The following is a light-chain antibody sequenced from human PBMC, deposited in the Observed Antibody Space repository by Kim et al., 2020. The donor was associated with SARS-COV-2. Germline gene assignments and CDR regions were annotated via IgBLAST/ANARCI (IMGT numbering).Light chain of an antibody. CDR3: GTWDISQRAWV. CDR1: ISTSGNNY. J-gene: IGLJ2*01. V-gene: IGLV1-51*01. Sequence: GQKVTIACSGNISTSGNNYESCYHQLPGTAPKLLIYDNNKRPSGIPFRFSCSKSGTSATLGITGLQTGDEADYYCGTWDISQRAWVSGGGTQLSVL. CDR2: DNN.